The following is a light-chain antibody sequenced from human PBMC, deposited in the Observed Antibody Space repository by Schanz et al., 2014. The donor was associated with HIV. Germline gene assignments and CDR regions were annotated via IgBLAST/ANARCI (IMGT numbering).Light chain of an antibody. CDR3: SSYAGNNIYV. V-gene: IGLV2-8*01. J-gene: IGLJ1*01. CDR1: SSDVGKSNY. CDR2: EVT. Sequence: QSALTQPPSASGSPGQSVTISCTGTSSDVGKSNYVSWYQQHPGKAPKLMISEVTERPSGVPDRFSGSKSGNTASLTVSGLQADDEADYYCSSYAGNNIYVFGSGTKVTVL.